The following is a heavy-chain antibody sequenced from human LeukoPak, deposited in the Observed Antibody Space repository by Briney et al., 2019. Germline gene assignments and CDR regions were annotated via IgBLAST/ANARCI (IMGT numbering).Heavy chain of an antibody. J-gene: IGHJ4*02. D-gene: IGHD4-17*01. CDR1: GGSISGSY. CDR2: IYYTGST. CDR3: ARYGVYGDYDY. V-gene: IGHV4-59*12. Sequence: PETLSLTCTVSGGSISGSYRSWIRQPPGKALDWVGGIYYTGSTSYNLSLKRRVTISVDTSKNQFSLQVRSMTAADTAVYYCARYGVYGDYDYWGQGTLVTVSS.